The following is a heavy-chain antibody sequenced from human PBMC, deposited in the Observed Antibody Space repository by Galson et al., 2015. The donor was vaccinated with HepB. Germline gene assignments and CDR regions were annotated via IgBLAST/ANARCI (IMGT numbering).Heavy chain of an antibody. CDR3: AHSSWSRFDY. CDR2: IYWDDDK. CDR1: GFSLSTSKMG. V-gene: IGHV2-5*08. D-gene: IGHD3-3*01. Sequence: PALVKPTQTLTLTCSFSGFSLSTSKMGVGWIRQPPGKALEWLAIIYWDDDKRYRPSLKSRLTITEDTSKNQVVLTMTNMDPVDTATYYCAHSSWSRFDYWGQGTLVTVSS. J-gene: IGHJ4*02.